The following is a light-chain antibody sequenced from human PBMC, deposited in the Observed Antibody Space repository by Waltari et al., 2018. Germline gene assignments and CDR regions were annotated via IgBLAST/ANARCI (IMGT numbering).Light chain of an antibody. V-gene: IGKV1-5*03. CDR2: KAS. CDR3: QQYRNLWT. Sequence: DIQITQSPSTLSASVGDRVTLTVRSSQSLSNCLAWYQQKPGQAPKVLIYKASTFESGVPSRFSGSGSGTEFTLTISSLQPDDFATYYCQQYRNLWTFGQGTKVEIK. CDR1: QSLSNC. J-gene: IGKJ1*01.